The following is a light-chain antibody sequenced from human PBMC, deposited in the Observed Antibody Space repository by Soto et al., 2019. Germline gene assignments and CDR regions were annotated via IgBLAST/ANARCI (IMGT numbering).Light chain of an antibody. CDR3: QQYGNSPPT. J-gene: IGKJ4*01. CDR1: QSVGNTY. V-gene: IGKV3-20*01. Sequence: EIVLTQSPGTLSLSPGERATLSCRASQSVGNTYLAWYQQKSGQAPRLLISAASSRATGIPDRFSGSGSGTDFPLTISRLEPEDFAVYYCQQYGNSPPTFGGGTKVEIK. CDR2: AAS.